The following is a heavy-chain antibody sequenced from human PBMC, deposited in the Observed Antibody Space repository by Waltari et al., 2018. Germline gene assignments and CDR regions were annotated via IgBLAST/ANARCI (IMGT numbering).Heavy chain of an antibody. CDR2: INHSGST. D-gene: IGHD3-3*01. CDR3: ARGPRLEWLRY. Sequence: QVQLQQWGAGLLKPSETLSLTCAVYGGSFSGYYWSWIRQPPGKGLEWIGEINHSGSTNYNPCLKSRVTISVDTSKNQFSLKLSSVTAADTAVYYCARGPRLEWLRYWGQGTLVTVSS. V-gene: IGHV4-34*01. J-gene: IGHJ4*02. CDR1: GGSFSGYY.